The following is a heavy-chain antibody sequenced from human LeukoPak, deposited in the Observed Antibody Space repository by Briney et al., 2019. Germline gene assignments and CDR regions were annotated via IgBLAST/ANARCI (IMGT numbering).Heavy chain of an antibody. CDR1: GYTFINYD. V-gene: IGHV1-18*01. CDR3: ARSPAADSGNDWGAYYYYYGMDA. Sequence: ASVKVSCKASGYTFINYDINWVRQAPGQGLEWMGWISTDNGNTNYAQKLQGRVTMTTDTSTSTAYMELRSLRSDDTAVYYCARSPAADSGNDWGAYYYYYGMDAWGQGTTVTVSS. CDR2: ISTDNGNT. J-gene: IGHJ6*02. D-gene: IGHD5-12*01.